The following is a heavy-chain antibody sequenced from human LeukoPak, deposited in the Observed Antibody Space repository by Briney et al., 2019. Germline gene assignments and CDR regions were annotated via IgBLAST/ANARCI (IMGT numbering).Heavy chain of an antibody. CDR2: IIPILGTA. Sequence: SVKVSCKASGGTFSSYAISWVRQAPGQGLEWMGRIIPILGTANYAQKFQGRVTITADKSTSTAYMELSSLRSEDTAVYYCARDPYSSSWLTGTDYWGQGTLVTVSS. J-gene: IGHJ4*02. V-gene: IGHV1-69*04. D-gene: IGHD6-13*01. CDR3: ARDPYSSSWLTGTDY. CDR1: GGTFSSYA.